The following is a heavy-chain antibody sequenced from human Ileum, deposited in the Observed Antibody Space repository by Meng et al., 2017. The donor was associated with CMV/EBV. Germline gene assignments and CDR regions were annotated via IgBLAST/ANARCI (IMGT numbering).Heavy chain of an antibody. J-gene: IGHJ4*02. V-gene: IGHV3-30*02. CDR3: TKDQVLL. CDR2: IRYDGDNK. CDR1: GFTFSDYG. D-gene: IGHD3-10*01. Sequence: QMQLVESGGGVVQPGGSLRLSWAASGFTFSDYGMHWIRQAPGKGLEWVAFIRYDGDNKYYADSVKGRFTISRDNFNNMLYLQMNSLRTEDTAVYYCTKDQVLLWGQGTLVTVSS.